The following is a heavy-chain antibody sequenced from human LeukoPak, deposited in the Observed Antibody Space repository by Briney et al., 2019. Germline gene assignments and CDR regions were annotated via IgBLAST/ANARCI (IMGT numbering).Heavy chain of an antibody. CDR2: IYSGGST. Sequence: GGSLRLSCAASGFTVSSNYMSWVRQAPGKGLEWVSVIYSGGSTYYADSVKGRFTISRDDSENTLYLQMNSLKTEDTALYFCTTGVVVANTHDGYWGQGILVTVSS. D-gene: IGHD2-15*01. CDR1: GFTVSSNY. V-gene: IGHV3-66*01. CDR3: TTGVVVANTHDGY. J-gene: IGHJ4*02.